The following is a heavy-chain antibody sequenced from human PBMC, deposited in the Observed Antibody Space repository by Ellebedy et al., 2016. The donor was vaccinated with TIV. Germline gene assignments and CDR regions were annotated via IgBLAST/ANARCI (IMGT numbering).Heavy chain of an antibody. Sequence: GSLRLXXTVSGGSISSYYWSWIRQPPGKGLEWIGYIYYTGSTNYNPSLKSRVTISVDTSKNQLSLKLSSVTAADTAVYYCARELRHGVEMATIFGYWGQGTLVTVSS. D-gene: IGHD5-24*01. CDR2: IYYTGST. J-gene: IGHJ4*02. CDR3: ARELRHGVEMATIFGY. CDR1: GGSISSYY. V-gene: IGHV4-59*01.